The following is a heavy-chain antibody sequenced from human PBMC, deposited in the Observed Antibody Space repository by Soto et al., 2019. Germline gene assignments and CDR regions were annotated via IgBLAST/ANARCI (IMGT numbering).Heavy chain of an antibody. CDR1: GYTFTSYD. Sequence: QVQLVQSGAEVKKPGASVKVSCKASGYTFTSYDINWVRQATGQGLEWMGWMNPNSGNTGYAQKSQGRVTMTRNTSIRTAYMALSSLRSEDTAVYYCARAHSSSGRCDYWGQGTLVNVSS. CDR2: MNPNSGNT. J-gene: IGHJ4*02. CDR3: ARAHSSSGRCDY. D-gene: IGHD6-13*01. V-gene: IGHV1-8*01.